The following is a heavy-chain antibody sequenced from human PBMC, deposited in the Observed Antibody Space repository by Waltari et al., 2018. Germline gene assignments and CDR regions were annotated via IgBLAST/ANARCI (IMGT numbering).Heavy chain of an antibody. Sequence: EVQLVESGGGLIQPGGSLRLSCAASGFTFSSHYMHWVRQAPGKGLEWVSVIYSGGRTYYADSVKGRFTISRDNSKNTLYLQMNSLRAEDTAVYYCARDRAGNFVFDYWGQGTLVTVSS. CDR1: GFTFSSHY. D-gene: IGHD4-4*01. J-gene: IGHJ4*02. CDR3: ARDRAGNFVFDY. CDR2: IYSGGRT. V-gene: IGHV3-53*01.